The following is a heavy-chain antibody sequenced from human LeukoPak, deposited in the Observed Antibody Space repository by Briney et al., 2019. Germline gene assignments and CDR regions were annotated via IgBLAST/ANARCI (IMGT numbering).Heavy chain of an antibody. CDR3: ARSPPTYYYGSGSYRLYFDY. CDR1: GYTFTGYY. Sequence: VASVKVSCKASGYTFTGYYMHWVRQAPGQGLEWMGWINPNSGGTNYAQKFQGRVTMTRDTSISTAYMELSRLRSDDTAVYYCARSPPTYYYGSGSYRLYFDYWGQGTLVTVSS. V-gene: IGHV1-2*02. CDR2: INPNSGGT. D-gene: IGHD3-10*01. J-gene: IGHJ4*02.